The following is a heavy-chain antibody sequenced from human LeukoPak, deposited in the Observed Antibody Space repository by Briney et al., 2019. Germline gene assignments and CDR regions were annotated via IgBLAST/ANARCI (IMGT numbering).Heavy chain of an antibody. V-gene: IGHV3-23*01. CDR1: GFTFSSYA. D-gene: IGHD1-26*01. CDR2: ISGSGGST. J-gene: IGHJ6*03. CDR3: AKRVGATWHYYYYMDV. Sequence: GGSLRLSCAASGFTFSSYAMSWVRQAPGKGLEWVSAISGSGGSTYYADSVKGRFTISRDNSKNTLYLQMNSLRAEDTAVYYCAKRVGATWHYYYYMDVWGKGTTVTVSS.